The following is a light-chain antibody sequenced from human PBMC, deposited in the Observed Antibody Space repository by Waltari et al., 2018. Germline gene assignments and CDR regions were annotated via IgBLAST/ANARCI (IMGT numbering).Light chain of an antibody. Sequence: CRASQSVTGALAWYQQKPGQAPRLLIYGASNRATGIPDRFSGSGSGTDFSLTISRLEPEDFAVYYCQHYVRLPATFGQGTKVEIK. J-gene: IGKJ1*01. CDR1: QSVTGAL. V-gene: IGKV3-20*01. CDR2: GAS. CDR3: QHYVRLPAT.